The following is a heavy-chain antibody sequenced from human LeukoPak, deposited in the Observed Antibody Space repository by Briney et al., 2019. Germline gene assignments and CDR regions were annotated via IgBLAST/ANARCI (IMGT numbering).Heavy chain of an antibody. V-gene: IGHV4-59*12. J-gene: IGHJ4*02. Sequence: SETLSLTCTISGGSISSYHWSWIRQPPGKGLEWIGFFYYSGSTNYNPSLKSRVTISVDKSKNQFSLKLSSVTAADTAVYYCASAEPRGSSWYPYWGQGTLVAVSS. D-gene: IGHD6-13*01. CDR1: GGSISSYH. CDR2: FYYSGST. CDR3: ASAEPRGSSWYPY.